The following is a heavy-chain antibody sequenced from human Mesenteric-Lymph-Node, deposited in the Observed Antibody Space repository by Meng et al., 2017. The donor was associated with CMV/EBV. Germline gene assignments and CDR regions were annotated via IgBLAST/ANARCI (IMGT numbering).Heavy chain of an antibody. CDR1: EFTFSDYA. V-gene: IGHV3-23*01. D-gene: IGHD3-3*01. J-gene: IGHJ4*02. Sequence: GESLKISCTASEFTFSDYAMTWVRQAPGRGLEWVSSISGSGDATNYAGSVKGRFTISRDNSKDTLHLQMNSLRPDDTALYYCAKASPPTRSLEWLFTDSFDSWGQGTLVTVSS. CDR2: ISGSGDAT. CDR3: AKASPPTRSLEWLFTDSFDS.